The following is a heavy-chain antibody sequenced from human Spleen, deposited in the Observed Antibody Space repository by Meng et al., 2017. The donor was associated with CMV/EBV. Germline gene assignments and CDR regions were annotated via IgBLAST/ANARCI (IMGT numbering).Heavy chain of an antibody. CDR1: GFTFSSYS. CDR3: AKGVGARPSILFDY. D-gene: IGHD1-26*01. J-gene: IGHJ4*02. Sequence: GESLKISCAASGFTFSSYSMNWVRQAPGKGLEWVSSISSSSSYIYYADSVKGRFTISRDNAKNSLYLQMNSLRAEDTAVYYCAKGVGARPSILFDYWGQGTLVTVSS. V-gene: IGHV3-21*01. CDR2: ISSSSSYI.